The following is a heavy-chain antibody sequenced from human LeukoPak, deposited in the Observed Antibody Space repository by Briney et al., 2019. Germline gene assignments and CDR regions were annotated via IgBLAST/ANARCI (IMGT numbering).Heavy chain of an antibody. J-gene: IGHJ4*02. CDR1: GYTFTGYY. CDR2: INPSGGKR. V-gene: IGHV1-46*01. D-gene: IGHD5-24*01. Sequence: GASVKVSCKASGYTFTGYYMNWVRQAPGQGLEWMGMINPSGGKRNYAQKFQGRVTVTTDTSTSTVYMELSSLRSEDTAVYYCARGARIWLQFKTSAGFDYWGQGTLLTVSS. CDR3: ARGARIWLQFKTSAGFDY.